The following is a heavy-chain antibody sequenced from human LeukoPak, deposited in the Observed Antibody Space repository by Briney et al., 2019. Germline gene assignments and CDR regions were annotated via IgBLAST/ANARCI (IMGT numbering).Heavy chain of an antibody. D-gene: IGHD2/OR15-2a*01. CDR2: VDYNGST. Sequence: SETLSLTCTVSGASVTSSHGIWIRQSPGRGVEWIANVDYNGSTKCDPSLRGRDTMSLDTSMNQLYLKLESVTAAVTARYYCATGFYEPFDRWGQGTLVTVSS. V-gene: IGHV4-59*02. CDR3: ATGFYEPFDR. CDR1: GASVTSSH. J-gene: IGHJ4*02.